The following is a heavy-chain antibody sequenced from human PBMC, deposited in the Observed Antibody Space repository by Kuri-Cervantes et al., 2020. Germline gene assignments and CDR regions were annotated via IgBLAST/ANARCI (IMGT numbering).Heavy chain of an antibody. CDR2: ISYDGSNK. J-gene: IGHJ4*02. V-gene: IGHV3-30-3*01. CDR1: GFTFSSYE. CDR3: ARGGVGATY. D-gene: IGHD1-26*01. Sequence: GGSLRLSCAASGFTFSSYEMNWVRQAPGKGLEWVAVISYDGSNKYYADSVKGRFTISRDNSKNTLYLQMNSLRAEDTAVYYCARGGVGATYWGQGTLVTVSS.